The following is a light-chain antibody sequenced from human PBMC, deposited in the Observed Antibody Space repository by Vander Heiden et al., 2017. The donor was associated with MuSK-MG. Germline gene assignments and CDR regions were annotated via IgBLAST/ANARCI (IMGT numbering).Light chain of an antibody. Sequence: QSVLTQPPSASGTPGQRVTISCSGSSSNIGRYSVNWYQHLPGPAPNLLIYTNNQRPSGVPDRCSGSKSGTSASLAISGLQSEDEADYYCAAWDDSLNGPVFGGGTKLTVL. CDR1: SSNIGRYS. CDR3: AAWDDSLNGPV. CDR2: TNN. J-gene: IGLJ2*01. V-gene: IGLV1-44*01.